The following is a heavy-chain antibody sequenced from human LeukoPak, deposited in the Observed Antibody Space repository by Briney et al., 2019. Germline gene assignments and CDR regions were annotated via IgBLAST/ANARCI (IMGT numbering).Heavy chain of an antibody. J-gene: IGHJ4*02. V-gene: IGHV4-59*08. CDR3: ARHGDDILTGYRY. D-gene: IGHD3-9*01. CDR2: IYYSGST. CDR1: GGSISSYY. Sequence: TSETLSLTCTVSGGSISSYYWGWIRQPPGKGLEWIGYIYYSGSTNYNPSLKSRVTISVDTSKNQFSLKLSSVTAADTAVYYCARHGDDILTGYRYWGQGTLVTVSS.